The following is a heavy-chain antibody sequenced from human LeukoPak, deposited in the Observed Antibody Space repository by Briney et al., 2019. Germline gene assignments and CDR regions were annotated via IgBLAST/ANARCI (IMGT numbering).Heavy chain of an antibody. V-gene: IGHV3-7*03. CDR2: INEDGSGK. Sequence: SGGSLRLSCAASGCTFSRYWMTWVRQAPGKGLEWVASINEDGSGKHYVDSVKGRFTISRDNAQKSVYLEMNSLRAEDTAVYYCARAVTSTEGYWGQGTLVTVSS. J-gene: IGHJ4*02. D-gene: IGHD4-17*01. CDR3: ARAVTSTEGY. CDR1: GCTFSRYW.